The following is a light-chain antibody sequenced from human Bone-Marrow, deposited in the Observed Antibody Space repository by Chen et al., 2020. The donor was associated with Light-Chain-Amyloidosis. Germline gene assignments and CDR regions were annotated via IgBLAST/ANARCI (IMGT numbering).Light chain of an antibody. V-gene: IGLV2-23*02. CDR2: EVN. Sequence: QSALTQPASVSGSPGQSITISCTGTRSDVGSFNLVSWYQQHPGKGPNLMMYEVNKRPSGVSNRFSGSKSGNTASRTISGLQAEDEADYYCCSYAGSNTYVFGTETKVT. J-gene: IGLJ1*01. CDR1: RSDVGSFNL. CDR3: CSYAGSNTYV.